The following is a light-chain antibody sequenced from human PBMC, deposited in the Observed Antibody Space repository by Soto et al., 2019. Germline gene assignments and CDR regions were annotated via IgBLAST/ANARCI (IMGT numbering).Light chain of an antibody. CDR2: WAS. J-gene: IGKJ1*01. CDR3: QQHYSTPWT. V-gene: IGKV4-1*01. Sequence: DIVMTQSPDSLAVYLGERATIDCRSSQNVLHRSNKNNYLAWYQQKPGQPPKLLIYWASNRESGVPDRFSGSGSGTDFTLTINRLQAEDVAVYYCQQHYSTPWTFGQGTKVEIK. CDR1: QNVLHRSNKNNY.